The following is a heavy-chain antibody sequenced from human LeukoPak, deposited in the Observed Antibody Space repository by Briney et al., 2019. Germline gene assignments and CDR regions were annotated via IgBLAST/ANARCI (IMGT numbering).Heavy chain of an antibody. V-gene: IGHV4-4*02. D-gene: IGHD2-21*01. J-gene: IGHJ4*02. CDR1: GDSVSYDNW. Sequence: PSGTLSLTCAVSGDSVSYDNWWSWVRQPPGKGLERIGETHHSGSSNYNPSLKSRVTVSVDKSKNQVSLSLTSVTAADTAAYYCARHHYFALAYWGQGTLVTVSS. CDR2: THHSGSS. CDR3: ARHHYFALAY.